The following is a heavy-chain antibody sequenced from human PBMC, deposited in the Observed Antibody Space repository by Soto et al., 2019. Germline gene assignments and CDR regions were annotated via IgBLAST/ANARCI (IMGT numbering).Heavy chain of an antibody. J-gene: IGHJ6*02. V-gene: IGHV4-39*02. CDR1: GGSISSTTSY. CDR3: ARRRRGDGLDV. Sequence: QLQLQESGPGLVQPSETLSLTCTVSGGSISSTTSYWAWIRQPPGKGLEWIGSIFYSGSTFDNPSLQSRVNISVDTSKNHFSLNLTSVTAADTAVFYCARRRRGDGLDVWGQGTTVTVSS. CDR2: IFYSGST.